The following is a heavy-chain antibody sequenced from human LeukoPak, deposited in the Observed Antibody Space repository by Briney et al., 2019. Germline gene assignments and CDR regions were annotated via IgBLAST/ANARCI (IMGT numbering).Heavy chain of an antibody. J-gene: IGHJ4*02. CDR3: ARHESEGSGYDYFDY. CDR1: GYSFTSYW. CDR2: IYPGDSDT. D-gene: IGHD5-12*01. V-gene: IGHV5-51*01. Sequence: GESLKISCKGSGYSFTSYWIGWVRQMPGKGLEWIGIIYPGDSDTRYSPSFQGQVTISADKSISTAYLQWSSLKASDTAMYYCARHESEGSGYDYFDYWGQGTLVTVSS.